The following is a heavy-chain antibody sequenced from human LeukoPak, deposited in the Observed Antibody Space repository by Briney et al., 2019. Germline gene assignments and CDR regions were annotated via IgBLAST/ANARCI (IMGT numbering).Heavy chain of an antibody. J-gene: IGHJ3*02. CDR3: ARETNSSDAFDI. Sequence: SETLSLTCTVSGASIRNTTFYWGWIRQPPGKGLDWIGSMYSSGYTSYNPSLESRVTISVDTSKNQFSLRLTSVTAADTAAYYCARETNSSDAFDIWGQGTMVTVSS. CDR2: MYSSGYT. D-gene: IGHD6-13*01. CDR1: GASIRNTTFY. V-gene: IGHV4-39*07.